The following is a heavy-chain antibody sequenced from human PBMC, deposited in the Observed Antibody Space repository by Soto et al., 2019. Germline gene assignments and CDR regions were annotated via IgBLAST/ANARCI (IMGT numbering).Heavy chain of an antibody. J-gene: IGHJ4*02. V-gene: IGHV1-8*01. CDR1: GYTGTSYD. Sequence: QVQLVQSWAEVKKPGASVKVSCKASGYTGTSYDINSVRQATGQRLEWMGWMNPNRGNTGYAQKFQGRVTMTRNTSIRTAYMELSSLRSEDTAVYYCARGRGQSSGWYGDYWGQGTLVTVSS. D-gene: IGHD6-19*01. CDR3: ARGRGQSSGWYGDY. CDR2: MNPNRGNT.